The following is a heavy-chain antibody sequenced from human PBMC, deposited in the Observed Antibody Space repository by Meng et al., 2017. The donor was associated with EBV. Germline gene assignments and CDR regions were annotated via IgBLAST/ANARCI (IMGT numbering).Heavy chain of an antibody. V-gene: IGHV1-2*06. D-gene: IGHD6-13*01. CDR1: GYTFTGYY. J-gene: IGHJ5*02. CDR3: AKGADLAAAGTFWFDP. CDR2: INPNSGGT. Sequence: VRLVQSGAGVKKPGAPVKVSCKASGYTFTGYYMHWVRQAPGQGLEWMGRINPNSGGTNYAQKFQGRVTMTRDTSISTAYMEPSRLRSDDTAVYYCAKGADLAAAGTFWFDPWGQGTLVTVSS.